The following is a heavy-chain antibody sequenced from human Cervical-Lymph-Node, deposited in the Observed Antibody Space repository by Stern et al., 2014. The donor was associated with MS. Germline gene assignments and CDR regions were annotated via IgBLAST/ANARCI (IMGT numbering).Heavy chain of an antibody. J-gene: IGHJ4*02. Sequence: QLVQSGGGMVQPGGSLRLSCVASGFTFSKYAMHWVRQAPGKGLEWLAGISYNGNNNYSADSVQGRFTISRNKFKKHMYRQLNSLRTEDSAVYYCAKGKRPVAFRFDSWGQGTLVTVSS. CDR1: GFTFSKYA. CDR2: ISYNGNNN. V-gene: IGHV3-30*18. CDR3: AKGKRPVAFRFDS. D-gene: IGHD6-19*01.